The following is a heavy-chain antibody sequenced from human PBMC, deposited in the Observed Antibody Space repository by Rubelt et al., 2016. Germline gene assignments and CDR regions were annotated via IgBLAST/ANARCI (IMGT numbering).Heavy chain of an antibody. CDR2: FYHTGST. V-gene: IGHV4-59*11. J-gene: IGHJ6*02. Sequence: QVQLQESGPGLVKPSETLSLTCTVSGGSISSHYWSWIRQPPGKGLEWIASFYHTGSTTYNPSLKSRVPMSVDTSKNQFSRKLNSGTAADTAVYYWARGGKQQLGPYYYVMDVWGQGTTVTVSS. CDR3: ARGGKQQLGPYYYVMDV. D-gene: IGHD6-13*01. CDR1: GGSISSHY.